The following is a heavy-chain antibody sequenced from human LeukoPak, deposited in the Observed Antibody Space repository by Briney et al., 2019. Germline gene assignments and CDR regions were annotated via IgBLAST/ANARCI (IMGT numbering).Heavy chain of an antibody. Sequence: PSGTLSLTCTVSGGSISRYYWSWMRQPPGKGLEWIGYISYSGTTNYNPSLQSRVTISVDTSKNQFSLKLSSVTAADTAVYYCARALPIYSSGWYDRGYFDYWGQGTLVTVSS. D-gene: IGHD6-19*01. CDR2: ISYSGTT. CDR1: GGSISRYY. V-gene: IGHV4-59*01. J-gene: IGHJ4*02. CDR3: ARALPIYSSGWYDRGYFDY.